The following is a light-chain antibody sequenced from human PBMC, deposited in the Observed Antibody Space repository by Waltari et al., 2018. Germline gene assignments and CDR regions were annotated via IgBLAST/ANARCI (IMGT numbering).Light chain of an antibody. CDR1: QTISSY. J-gene: IGKJ3*01. CDR3: QQHNSHPFT. CDR2: AAS. Sequence: DIQMTQSPSSLSASVGDRVTITCRASQTISSYLAWYQQKPGKVPKLLIYAASSLESGVPSRFSGSGSGTEFTLTISSLQPEDFATYYFQQHNSHPFTFGPGTKLDIK. V-gene: IGKV1-17*03.